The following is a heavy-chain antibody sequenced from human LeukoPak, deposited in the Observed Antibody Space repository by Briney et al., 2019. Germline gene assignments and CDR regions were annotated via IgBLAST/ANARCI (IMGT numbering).Heavy chain of an antibody. V-gene: IGHV4-59*08. CDR1: GGSISSYY. J-gene: IGHJ4*02. CDR3: GMQYGLMRACRHFDY. CDR2: VYFNGDT. Sequence: SETLSLTCTVSGGSISSYYWTWVRQSPGKGLQWIGNVYFNGDTNYNPSLNSRVTISVGTSKNQFSLRLNAVTAADTAVYYCGMQYGLMRACRHFDYWGQGILVSVSA. D-gene: IGHD3/OR15-3a*01.